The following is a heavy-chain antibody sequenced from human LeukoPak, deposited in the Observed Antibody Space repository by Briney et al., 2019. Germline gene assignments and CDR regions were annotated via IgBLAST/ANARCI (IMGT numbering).Heavy chain of an antibody. Sequence: AGSLRLSCAASGFTFSSYAMSWVRQAQGKGLKWVSAISGSGGSTYYADSVKGRFTISRDNSKNTLYLQMSSLRAEDTAVYYCAGRPAITMVRSFDYWGQGTLVTVSS. J-gene: IGHJ4*02. D-gene: IGHD3-10*01. V-gene: IGHV3-23*01. CDR1: GFTFSSYA. CDR2: ISGSGGST. CDR3: AGRPAITMVRSFDY.